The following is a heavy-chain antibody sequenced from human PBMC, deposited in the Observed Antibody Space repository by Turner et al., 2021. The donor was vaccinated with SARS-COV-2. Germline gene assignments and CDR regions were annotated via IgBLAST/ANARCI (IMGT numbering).Heavy chain of an antibody. D-gene: IGHD3-22*01. CDR3: ARWDNYYDSSGYYPDAFDI. CDR1: GFTFSSYS. J-gene: IGHJ3*02. CDR2: ISSSSSYI. Sequence: EVQLVESGGGLVKPGGSLRLSCAASGFTFSSYSRNWVRQAPGKGLAWGSCISSSSSYIYYADSVKGRFTISRDKAKNSLYLQMNSLRAEDTAVYYCARWDNYYDSSGYYPDAFDIWGQGTMVTVSS. V-gene: IGHV3-21*01.